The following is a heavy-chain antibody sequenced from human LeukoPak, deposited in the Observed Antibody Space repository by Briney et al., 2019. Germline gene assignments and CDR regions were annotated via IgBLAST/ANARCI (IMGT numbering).Heavy chain of an antibody. CDR2: IYYSGST. V-gene: IGHV4-59*08. Sequence: PSETLSLTCTVSGGSISSYYWSWIRQPPGKGLGWIGYIYYSGSTNYNPSLKSRVTISVDTSKNQFSLKLSSVTAADTAVYYCARHISTVTTGSYFDYWGQGTLVTVSS. J-gene: IGHJ4*02. CDR1: GGSISSYY. CDR3: ARHISTVTTGSYFDY. D-gene: IGHD4-17*01.